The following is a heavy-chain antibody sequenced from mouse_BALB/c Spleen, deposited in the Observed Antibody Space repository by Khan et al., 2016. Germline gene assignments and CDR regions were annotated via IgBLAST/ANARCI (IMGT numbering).Heavy chain of an antibody. CDR2: INTNTGAP. CDR1: GYTFTNYG. Sequence: QIQLVQSGPELKKPGETVKISCKASGYTFTNYGMNWVKQAPGKGLKWMGWINTNTGAPTYAEEFKGRFAFSLETSASTASLQINHLKHDDTATYFCAYRYYFDYWGQGTTLTVSS. J-gene: IGHJ2*01. D-gene: IGHD2-14*01. V-gene: IGHV9-3*02. CDR3: AYRYYFDY.